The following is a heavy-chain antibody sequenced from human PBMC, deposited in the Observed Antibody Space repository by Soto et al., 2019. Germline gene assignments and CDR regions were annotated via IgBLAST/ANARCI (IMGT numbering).Heavy chain of an antibody. Sequence: GGSLRLSCAASGFTFSSYAMSWVRQAPEKGLEWVSAISGSGGSTYYADSVKGRFTISRDNSKNTLYLQMNSLRAEDTAVYYCAKDRKLSYGSPLPRYWGQGTLVTVSS. CDR1: GFTFSSYA. CDR2: ISGSGGST. CDR3: AKDRKLSYGSPLPRY. J-gene: IGHJ4*02. V-gene: IGHV3-23*01. D-gene: IGHD5-18*01.